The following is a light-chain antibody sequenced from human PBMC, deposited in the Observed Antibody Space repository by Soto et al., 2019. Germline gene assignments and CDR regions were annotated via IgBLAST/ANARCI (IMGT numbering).Light chain of an antibody. CDR2: WAS. CDR1: QSVFFNSNNKSY. J-gene: IGKJ1*01. V-gene: IGKV4-1*01. CDR3: QQYYNLPPT. Sequence: DIVMTQSPDSLAVSLGERATINCKSSQSVFFNSNNKSYLAWYQQKPGQPPKLLIYWASTRESGVPDRFSGSGSGTDFTLTISSLQAEDVAFYFCQQYYNLPPTFGQGTKVEI.